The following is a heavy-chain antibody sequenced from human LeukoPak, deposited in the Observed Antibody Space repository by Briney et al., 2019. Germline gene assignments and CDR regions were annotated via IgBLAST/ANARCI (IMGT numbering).Heavy chain of an antibody. CDR3: ARAGNYYGSGSYRY. V-gene: IGHV1-69*05. CDR2: IIPIFGTA. J-gene: IGHJ4*02. Sequence: ASVKVSCKASGGTFSSYAISWVRQAPGQGLEWMGRIIPIFGTANYAQKFQGSVTITTDESTSTAYMELSSLRSEDTAVYYCARAGNYYGSGSYRYWGQGSLVTVSS. CDR1: GGTFSSYA. D-gene: IGHD3-10*01.